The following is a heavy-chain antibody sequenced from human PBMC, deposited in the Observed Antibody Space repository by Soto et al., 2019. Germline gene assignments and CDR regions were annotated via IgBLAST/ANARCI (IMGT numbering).Heavy chain of an antibody. CDR2: IYPCDSDT. Sequence: PGESLKISCQGSGYSFSNYCIAWVRQMPWKGLEWVGIIYPCDSDTRYSPSFQGQVTISADKSISTAYLHWSSLKASDTATYYCANNPSSGNYRFDYWGQGTKVTV. CDR1: GYSFSNYC. D-gene: IGHD3-10*01. J-gene: IGHJ4*02. V-gene: IGHV5-51*01. CDR3: ANNPSSGNYRFDY.